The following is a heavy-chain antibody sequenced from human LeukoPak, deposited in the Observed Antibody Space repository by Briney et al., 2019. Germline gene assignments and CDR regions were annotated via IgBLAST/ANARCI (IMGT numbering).Heavy chain of an antibody. CDR3: ARVNFGWYCSSTSCYPFDY. D-gene: IGHD2-2*01. V-gene: IGHV4-61*02. J-gene: IGHJ4*02. CDR1: GGSISSGSYY. Sequence: SETLSLTCTVSGGSISSGSYYWSWIRQPAGKGLEWIGRIYTSGSTYYNPSLKSRVTISVDTSKNQFSLKLSSVTAADTAVYYCARVNFGWYCSSTSCYPFDYWGQGTLVTVSS. CDR2: IYTSGST.